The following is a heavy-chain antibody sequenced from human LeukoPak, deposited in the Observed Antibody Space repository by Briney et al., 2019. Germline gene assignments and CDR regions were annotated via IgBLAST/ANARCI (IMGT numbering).Heavy chain of an antibody. D-gene: IGHD1-26*01. V-gene: IGHV4-39*01. CDR3: ARHYPLVGATDY. J-gene: IGHJ4*02. CDR1: GGSISSSSYY. CDR2: IYYSGST. Sequence: PSETLSLTCTVSGGSISSSSYYWGWIRQPPGKGLEWIGSIYYSGSTYYNPSLKSRVTISVDTSKNQFSLKLSSVTAADTAVYYCARHYPLVGATDYWGQGTLVTVSS.